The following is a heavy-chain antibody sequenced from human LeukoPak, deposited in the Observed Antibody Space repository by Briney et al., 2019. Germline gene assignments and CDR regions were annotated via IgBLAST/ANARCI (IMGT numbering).Heavy chain of an antibody. CDR2: ISYDGSNK. CDR3: AKDGPSTSNYGMDV. D-gene: IGHD2-2*01. CDR1: GFTFSSYG. V-gene: IGHV3-30*18. Sequence: GRSLRLFCAASGFTFSSYGMHWVRQAPGKGLEWVAVISYDGSNKYYADSVKGRFTISRDNSKNTLYLQMNSLRAEDTAVYYCAKDGPSTSNYGMDVWGKGTTVTVSS. J-gene: IGHJ6*04.